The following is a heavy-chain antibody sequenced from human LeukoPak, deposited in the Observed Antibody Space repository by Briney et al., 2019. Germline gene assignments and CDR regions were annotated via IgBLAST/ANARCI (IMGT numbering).Heavy chain of an antibody. Sequence: SETLSLTCAVYGGSFSGYYWSWIRQPPGKGLEWIGEFNHSGSTNYNPSLKSRVTISVDTSKNQFSLKLSSVTAADTAVYYCARVECSGGSCNSHYGMDVWGQGTTVTVSS. D-gene: IGHD2-15*01. CDR3: ARVECSGGSCNSHYGMDV. V-gene: IGHV4-34*01. J-gene: IGHJ6*02. CDR1: GGSFSGYY. CDR2: FNHSGST.